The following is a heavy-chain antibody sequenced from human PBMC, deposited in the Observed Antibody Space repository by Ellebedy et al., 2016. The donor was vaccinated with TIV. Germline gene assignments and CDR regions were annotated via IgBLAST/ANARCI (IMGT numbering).Heavy chain of an antibody. D-gene: IGHD2-15*01. V-gene: IGHV4-59*12. Sequence: MPSETLSLTCTVSGGSISSYYWSWIRQPPGKGLEWIGYIYYSGSTNYNPSLKSRVTISVDRSKNQFSLKLSSVTAADTAVYYCARSGYCSGGSCYLFDYWGQGTLVTVSS. CDR3: ARSGYCSGGSCYLFDY. CDR1: GGSISSYY. J-gene: IGHJ4*02. CDR2: IYYSGST.